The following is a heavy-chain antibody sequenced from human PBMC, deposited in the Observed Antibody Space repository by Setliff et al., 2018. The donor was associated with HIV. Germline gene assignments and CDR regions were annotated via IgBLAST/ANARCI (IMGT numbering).Heavy chain of an antibody. Sequence: ASVKVSCKASEYTFVDYYMHWVQQAPGKGLEWMGRVDPDDGETIYAEKFQDRLTITADAATDTTYMELSSLRSEDTAVYYCVIVPLYENVYDNIWGSYRPLDYWGQGTLVTVSS. V-gene: IGHV1-69-2*01. D-gene: IGHD3-16*02. CDR2: VDPDDGET. CDR3: VIVPLYENVYDNIWGSYRPLDY. J-gene: IGHJ4*02. CDR1: EYTFVDYY.